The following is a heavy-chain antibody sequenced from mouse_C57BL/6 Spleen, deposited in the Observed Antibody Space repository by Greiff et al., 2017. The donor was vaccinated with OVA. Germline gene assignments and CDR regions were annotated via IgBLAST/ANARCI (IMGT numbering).Heavy chain of an antibody. CDR2: ISRGSSTI. D-gene: IGHD1-1*01. V-gene: IGHV5-17*01. J-gene: IGHJ4*01. CDR3: ASATTTDRYAMDY. Sequence: EVMLVESGGGLVKPGGSLKLSCAASGFTFSDYGMHWVRQAPEKGLEWVAYISRGSSTIYYADTVKGRCTISRDNAKNTLFLQMTSLRSEDTAMYYCASATTTDRYAMDYWGQGTSVTVSS. CDR1: GFTFSDYG.